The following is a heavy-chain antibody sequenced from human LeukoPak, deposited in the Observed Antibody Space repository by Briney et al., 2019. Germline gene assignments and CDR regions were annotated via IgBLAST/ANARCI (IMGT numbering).Heavy chain of an antibody. J-gene: IGHJ4*02. Sequence: PGGSLRLSCAASGFTFSSYGMHWVRQAPGKGLEWVAVIWYDGSNKYYADSVKGRFTISRDNSKNTLYLQMNSLRAEDTAVYYRAKDRWFGNYFDYWGQGTLVTVSS. V-gene: IGHV3-33*06. CDR2: IWYDGSNK. D-gene: IGHD3-10*01. CDR3: AKDRWFGNYFDY. CDR1: GFTFSSYG.